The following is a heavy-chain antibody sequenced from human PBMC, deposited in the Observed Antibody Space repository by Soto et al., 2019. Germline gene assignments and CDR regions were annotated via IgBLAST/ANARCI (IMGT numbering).Heavy chain of an antibody. J-gene: IGHJ6*02. Sequence: GESLKISCKGSGYSFTRYWIGWVRQMPGKGLKWMGIIYPGDSDTRYSPSFQGQVTISADKSISTAYLQWSSLKASDTAMYYCAILGKDIVLVPAASLYGMDAGGQGTTVTVSS. CDR1: GYSFTRYW. CDR3: AILGKDIVLVPAASLYGMDA. D-gene: IGHD2-2*01. CDR2: IYPGDSDT. V-gene: IGHV5-51*01.